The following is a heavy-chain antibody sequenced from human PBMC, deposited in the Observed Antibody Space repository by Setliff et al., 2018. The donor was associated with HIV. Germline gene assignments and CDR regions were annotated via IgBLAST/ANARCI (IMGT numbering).Heavy chain of an antibody. V-gene: IGHV4-34*01. CDR1: AGSFSGYY. Sequence: PSETLSLTCAVYAGSFSGYYWSWIRQPSGKGLEWIGEINHSGSTNYNPSLKSRVTISVDTSKNQFSLKLSSVTAADTAVYYCARLRLLYYYYYMDVWGKGTTVTVSS. CDR3: ARLRLLYYYYYMDV. CDR2: INHSGST. J-gene: IGHJ6*03.